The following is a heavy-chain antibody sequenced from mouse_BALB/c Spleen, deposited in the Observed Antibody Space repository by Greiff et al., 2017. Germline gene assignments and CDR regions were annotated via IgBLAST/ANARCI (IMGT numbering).Heavy chain of an antibody. CDR1: GYTFTSYW. J-gene: IGHJ4*01. CDR2: IYPGSGST. CDR3: TRYGNYVYYAMDY. Sequence: LQQPGSELVRPGASVKLSCKASGYTFTSYWMHWVKQRPGQGLEWIGNIYPGSGSTNYDEKFKSKATLTVDTSSSTAYMQLSSLTSEDSAVYYCTRYGNYVYYAMDYWGQGTSVTVSS. V-gene: IGHV1S22*01. D-gene: IGHD2-1*01.